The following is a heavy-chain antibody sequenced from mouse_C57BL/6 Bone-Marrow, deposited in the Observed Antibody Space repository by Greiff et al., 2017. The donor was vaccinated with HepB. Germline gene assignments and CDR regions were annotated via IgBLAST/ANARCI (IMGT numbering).Heavy chain of an antibody. CDR2: IYPRSGNT. CDR3: ARSSYYGSSYEY. Sequence: QVQLKQSGAELARPGASVKLSCKASGYTFTSYGISWVKQRTGQGLEWIGEIYPRSGNTYYNEKFKGKATLTAEKSSSTAYMELRSLTSEDSAVYFCARSSYYGSSYEYWGQGTTLTVSS. CDR1: GYTFTSYG. V-gene: IGHV1-81*01. J-gene: IGHJ2*01. D-gene: IGHD1-1*01.